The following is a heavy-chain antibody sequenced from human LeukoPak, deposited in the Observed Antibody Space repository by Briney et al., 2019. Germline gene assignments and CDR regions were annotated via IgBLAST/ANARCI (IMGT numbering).Heavy chain of an antibody. CDR1: GGSISSYY. J-gene: IGHJ4*02. CDR3: ARALRDFGEYYFDY. V-gene: IGHV4-4*07. D-gene: IGHD3-3*01. CDR2: IYTSGST. Sequence: SETLSLTCTVSGGSISSYYWSWIRQPAGKGLEWIGRIYTSGSTNYNPSLKSRVTMSVDTSKNQFSLKLSSVTAADTAVYYCARALRDFGEYYFDYWGQGTLVTVSS.